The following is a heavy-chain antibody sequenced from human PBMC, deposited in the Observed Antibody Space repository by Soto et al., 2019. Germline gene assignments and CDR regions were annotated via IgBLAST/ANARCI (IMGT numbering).Heavy chain of an antibody. D-gene: IGHD3-3*01. V-gene: IGHV3-30-3*01. CDR3: AISPYDFWSGYPYYYYGMDV. CDR2: ISYDGSNK. Sequence: QVQLVESGGGVVQPGRSLRLSCAASGFTFSSYAMHWVRQAPGKGLEWVAVISYDGSNKYYADSVKGRFTISRDNSKNTLYLQMNSLRAEDTAVYYCAISPYDFWSGYPYYYYGMDVWGQGTTVTVSS. J-gene: IGHJ6*02. CDR1: GFTFSSYA.